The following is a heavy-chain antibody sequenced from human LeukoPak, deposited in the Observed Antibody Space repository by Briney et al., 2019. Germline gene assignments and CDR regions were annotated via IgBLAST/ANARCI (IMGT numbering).Heavy chain of an antibody. CDR2: IYHSGST. V-gene: IGHV4-30-2*01. CDR1: GGSISSGGYS. D-gene: IGHD3-10*01. J-gene: IGHJ6*04. Sequence: SETLSLTCAVSGGSISSGGYSWSWIRQPPGKGLEWIGYIYHSGSTYYNPSLKSRVTISVDRSKNQFSLKLSSVTAADTAVYYRARGEYGSGSYYTYYYGMDVWGKGTTVTVSS. CDR3: ARGEYGSGSYYTYYYGMDV.